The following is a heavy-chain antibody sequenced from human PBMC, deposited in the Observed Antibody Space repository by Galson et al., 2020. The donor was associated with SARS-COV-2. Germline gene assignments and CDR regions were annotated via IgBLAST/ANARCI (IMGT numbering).Heavy chain of an antibody. CDR3: ARGGLRGNYYYGRDV. D-gene: IGHD4-17*01. V-gene: IGHV3-13*01. CDR2: IGTVGDT. Sequence: TGGSLRLSCAASGFTLSSYDMYWVRQATGKGLEWVSAIGTVGDTHYPDSVKGRFIISRENAKNSLYLQMNILSAGDTAVYYCARGGLRGNYYYGRDVWGQGTTVTVSS. CDR1: GFTLSSYD. J-gene: IGHJ6*02.